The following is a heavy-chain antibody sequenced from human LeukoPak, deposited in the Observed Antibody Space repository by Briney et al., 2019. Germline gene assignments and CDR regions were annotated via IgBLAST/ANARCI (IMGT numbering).Heavy chain of an antibody. CDR3: ARVGIQLWLRYSDY. CDR1: GGSFSGYY. D-gene: IGHD5-18*01. V-gene: IGHV4-34*01. CDR2: INHSGST. Sequence: SETLSLTCAVYGGSFSGYYWSWIRQPPGKGLEWIGEINHSGSTNYNPSLKSRVTISVDTSKNQFSLKLSSVTAADTAVYYCARVGIQLWLRYSDYWGQGTLVTVSS. J-gene: IGHJ4*02.